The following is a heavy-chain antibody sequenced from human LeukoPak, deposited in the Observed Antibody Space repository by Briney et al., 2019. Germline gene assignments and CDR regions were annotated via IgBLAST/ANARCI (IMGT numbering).Heavy chain of an antibody. CDR1: GFTVRSYY. CDR2: IYSGGDT. CDR3: AREGYCSSTSCIDY. Sequence: GGSLRLSCAASGFTVRSYYIAWVRQAPGKGLEWVSVIYSGGDTYYADSVKGRFTISRDNSKNSLYLQMNSLRAEDTAVYYCAREGYCSSTSCIDYWGQGTLVTVSS. V-gene: IGHV3-66*01. D-gene: IGHD2-2*01. J-gene: IGHJ4*02.